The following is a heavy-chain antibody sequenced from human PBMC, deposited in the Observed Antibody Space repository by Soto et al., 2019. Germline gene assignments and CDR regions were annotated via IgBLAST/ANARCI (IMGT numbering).Heavy chain of an antibody. CDR1: GGTFSSYA. CDR3: ASSVVPAATYYYYGMDV. CDR2: IIPIFGTA. V-gene: IGHV1-69*13. Sequence: GALVKVSCKASGGTFSSYAINWVPQAPGPRLEWMGGIIPIFGTANYAQKFQGRVTITADESTSTAYMELSSLRSEDTAVYYCASSVVPAATYYYYGMDVWGQGTTVTVSS. J-gene: IGHJ6*02. D-gene: IGHD2-2*01.